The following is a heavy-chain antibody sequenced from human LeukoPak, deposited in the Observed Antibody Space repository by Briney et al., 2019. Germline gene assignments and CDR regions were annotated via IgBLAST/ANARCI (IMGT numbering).Heavy chain of an antibody. V-gene: IGHV3-73*01. J-gene: IGHJ4*02. CDR3: TRRKTRDTDFDY. Sequence: GGSLRLSCAASGFTFSGSAMHWVRQASGKGLKWVGRIRSKANSYATAYAASVKGRFTISRDDSKNTAYLQMNSLKTEDTAVYYCTRRKTRDTDFDYWGQGTLVTVSS. CDR1: GFTFSGSA. D-gene: IGHD5-18*01. CDR2: IRSKANSYAT.